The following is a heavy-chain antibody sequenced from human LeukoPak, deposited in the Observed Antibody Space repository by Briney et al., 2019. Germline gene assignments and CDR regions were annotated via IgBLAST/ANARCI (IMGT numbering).Heavy chain of an antibody. CDR1: GFTFTNNF. J-gene: IGHJ4*01. CDR3: VREGFYFFDF. Sequence: GGSPRLSCAASGFTFTNNFMSWVRQVPGKGLEWVANIKQDGSETTYADSVRGRFTIFRDNAKDSVYLQMNSLRAEDSATYYCVREGFYFFDFWGQGTLVTVSS. CDR2: IKQDGSET. V-gene: IGHV3-7*01.